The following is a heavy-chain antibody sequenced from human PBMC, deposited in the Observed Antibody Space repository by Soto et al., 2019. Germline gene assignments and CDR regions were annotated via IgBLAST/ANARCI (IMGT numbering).Heavy chain of an antibody. D-gene: IGHD3-22*01. CDR1: GGIFNKYA. V-gene: IGHV1-69*01. J-gene: IGHJ4*02. CDR3: ARVVIGYSGSPGYYGLDF. Sequence: QVQLVQSGAEVKKPGSSVKVSCKASGGIFNKYAFSWVRQSPGQGLEWMGGIIPIFGTTNYAQKFEGRVTISADESTSTSFMELNSLGSEDTAIYYCARVVIGYSGSPGYYGLDFWGQGTLVTVSS. CDR2: IIPIFGTT.